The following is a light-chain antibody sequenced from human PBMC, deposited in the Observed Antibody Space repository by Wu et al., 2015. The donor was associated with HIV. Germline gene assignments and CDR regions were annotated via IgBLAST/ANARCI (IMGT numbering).Light chain of an antibody. V-gene: IGKV3-15*01. CDR3: QQYNNWPQT. CDR1: QSVNSN. J-gene: IGKJ1*01. CDR2: GAS. Sequence: DRVMTQSPGTLSVSPGERATLSCRASQSVNSNLAWYQQRPGQAPRLLIYGASTRATGIPARFSGSGSGTVFTLTISSLQSEDFAVYYCQQYNNWPQTFGQGTKVEIK.